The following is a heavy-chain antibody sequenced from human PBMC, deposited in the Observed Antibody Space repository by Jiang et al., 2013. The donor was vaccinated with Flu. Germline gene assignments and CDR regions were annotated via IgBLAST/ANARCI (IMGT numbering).Heavy chain of an antibody. CDR1: GGSISSSSYY. CDR2: IYYSGST. V-gene: IGHV4-39*01. J-gene: IGHJ4*02. Sequence: PGLVKPSETLSLTCTVSGGSISSSSYYWGWIRQPPGKGLEWIGSIYYSGSTYYNPSLKSRVTISVDTSKNQFSLKLSSVTAADTAVYYCARHKPSGSWLQGHFDYWGQGTLVTVSS. CDR3: ARHKPSGSWLQGHFDY. D-gene: IGHD6-13*01.